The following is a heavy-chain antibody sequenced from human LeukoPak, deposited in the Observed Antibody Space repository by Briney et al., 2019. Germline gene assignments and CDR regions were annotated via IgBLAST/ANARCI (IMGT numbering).Heavy chain of an antibody. V-gene: IGHV3-7*01. Sequence: GGSLRLSCVASGFTFSSFSMSWVRQAPGTGLEWVATIKQDGSDKDYVDSVKGRFSISRDNANNSLFLQMNSPRAEDTALYYCARDGGAGVVVVAAALYGMDVWGQGTTVTVSS. CDR3: ARDGGAGVVVVAAALYGMDV. CDR1: GFTFSSFS. CDR2: IKQDGSDK. D-gene: IGHD2-15*01. J-gene: IGHJ6*02.